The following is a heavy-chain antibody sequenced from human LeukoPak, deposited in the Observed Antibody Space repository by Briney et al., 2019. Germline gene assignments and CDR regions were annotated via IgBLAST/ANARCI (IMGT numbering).Heavy chain of an antibody. V-gene: IGHV1-69*13. CDR2: IIPIFGTA. CDR1: GYTFTSYY. Sequence: ASVKVSCKASGYTFTSYYMHWVRQAPGQGLEWMGGIIPIFGTANYAQKFQGRVTITADESTSTAYMELSSLRSEDTAVYYCAREAAAGIGLDAFDIWGQGTMVTVSS. J-gene: IGHJ3*02. CDR3: AREAAAGIGLDAFDI. D-gene: IGHD6-13*01.